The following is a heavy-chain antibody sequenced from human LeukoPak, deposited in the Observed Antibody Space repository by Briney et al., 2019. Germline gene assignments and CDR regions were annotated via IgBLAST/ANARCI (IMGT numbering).Heavy chain of an antibody. Sequence: SETLSLTCAVYGGSFSGYYWSWIRQPPGKGLEWIGYIYYSGSTNYNPSLKSRVTISVDTSKNQFSLKLSSVTAADTAVYYCARVLTGDNTYYYDSSGLSGNWFDPWGQGTLVTVSS. J-gene: IGHJ5*02. V-gene: IGHV4-59*01. CDR3: ARVLTGDNTYYYDSSGLSGNWFDP. CDR2: IYYSGST. CDR1: GGSFSGYY. D-gene: IGHD3-22*01.